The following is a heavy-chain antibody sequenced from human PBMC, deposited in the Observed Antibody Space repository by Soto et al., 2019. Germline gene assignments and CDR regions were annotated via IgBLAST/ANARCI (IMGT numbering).Heavy chain of an antibody. V-gene: IGHV3-23*01. J-gene: IGHJ6*02. CDR1: GFTFSSYA. D-gene: IGHD3-3*01. CDR2: ISGSGGST. CDR3: AKEVAGWYYDFWSGYYDGMDV. Sequence: PGGSLRLSCAASGFTFSSYAVSWVRQAPGKGLEWVSAISGSGGSTYYADSVKGRFTISRDNSKNTLYLQMNSLRAEDTAVYYCAKEVAGWYYDFWSGYYDGMDVWGQGTTVTVSS.